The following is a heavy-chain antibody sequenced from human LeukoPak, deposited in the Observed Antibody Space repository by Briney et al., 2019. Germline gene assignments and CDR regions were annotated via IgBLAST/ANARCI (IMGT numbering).Heavy chain of an antibody. J-gene: IGHJ6*02. Sequence: KPSETLSLTCIVSGDSTSSFYWNSIRQSAGKGLEWIVRFYNSRNIKYNPSLKSRVTMSVDPSQKQFSLKLSSVTAADTAVYYCARDTPVDYYNNYGMDVWGQGITVTVSS. CDR3: ARDTPVDYYNNYGMDV. CDR2: FYNSRNI. CDR1: GDSTSSFY. V-gene: IGHV4-4*07.